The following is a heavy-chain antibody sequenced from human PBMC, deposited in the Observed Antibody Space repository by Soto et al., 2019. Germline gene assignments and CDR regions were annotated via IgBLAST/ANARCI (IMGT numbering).Heavy chain of an antibody. CDR1: GGSISSGGYS. J-gene: IGHJ6*02. CDR3: ARVQSGSSSYGMDV. D-gene: IGHD6-13*01. CDR2: IYHSGST. V-gene: IGHV4-30-2*01. Sequence: QLQLQESGSGLVKPSQTLSLTCAVSGGSISSGGYSWSWIRQPPGKGLEWIGYIYHSGSTYYNPSLKSRVTISVDRSKNQFSLKLSSVTAADTAVYYCARVQSGSSSYGMDVWGQGTTFTVSS.